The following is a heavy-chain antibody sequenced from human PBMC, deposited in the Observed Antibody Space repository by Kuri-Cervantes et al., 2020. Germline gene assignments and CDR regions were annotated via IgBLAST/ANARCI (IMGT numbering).Heavy chain of an antibody. J-gene: IGHJ4*02. CDR2: ISYDGSNK. V-gene: IGHV3-30-3*01. CDR3: AKDSY. CDR1: GFTFSSYA. Sequence: GESLKISCAASGFTFSSYAMHWVRQAPGKGLEWVAVISYDGSNKYYADSVKGRFTISRDNSKNTPYLQMNSLRAEDTAVYYCAKDSYWGQGTLVTVSS.